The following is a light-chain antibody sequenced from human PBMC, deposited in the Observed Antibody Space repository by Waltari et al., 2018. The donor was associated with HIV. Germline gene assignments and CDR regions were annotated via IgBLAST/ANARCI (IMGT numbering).Light chain of an antibody. CDR3: CSYAGSSTGWV. CDR1: SSDVGSYNL. J-gene: IGLJ3*02. CDR2: EVS. V-gene: IGLV2-23*02. Sequence: QSALTQPASVSGSPGQSITISCTGTSSDVGSYNLFSWYQQHPGKAPKLMIYEVSKRPSGVSNRFSGSKSGNTASLTISGLQAEDEADYYCCSYAGSSTGWVFGGGTKLTVL.